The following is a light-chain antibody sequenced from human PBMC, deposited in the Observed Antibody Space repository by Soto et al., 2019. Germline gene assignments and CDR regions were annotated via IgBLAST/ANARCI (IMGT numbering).Light chain of an antibody. V-gene: IGLV2-8*01. CDR1: SSDVGAYDY. CDR2: EVS. J-gene: IGLJ3*02. Sequence: QSVLTQPPSASGSPGQSVTISCTGTSSDVGAYDYVSWYQQHPGKAPKVLIYEVSERPSGVPDRFSGSKSGNTASLTVSGLQAEDEAGYYCSSYAGSNNWVFGGGTKLTVL. CDR3: SSYAGSNNWV.